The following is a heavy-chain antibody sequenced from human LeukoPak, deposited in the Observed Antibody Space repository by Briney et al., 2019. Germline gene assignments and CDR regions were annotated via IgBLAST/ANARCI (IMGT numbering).Heavy chain of an antibody. V-gene: IGHV4-59*01. CDR2: IYYSGST. J-gene: IGHJ4*02. D-gene: IGHD3-3*01. CDR1: GGSISSYY. CDR3: ARGEFWAYFDY. Sequence: SETLSLTCTVSGGSISSYYWSWIRQPPGKGLEWIGYIYYSGSTNYNPSLKSRVTIPVDTSKNQFSLKLSSVTAADTAVYYCARGEFWAYFDYWGQGTLVTVSS.